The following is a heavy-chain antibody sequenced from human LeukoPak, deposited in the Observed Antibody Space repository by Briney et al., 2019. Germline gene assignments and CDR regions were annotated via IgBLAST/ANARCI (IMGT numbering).Heavy chain of an antibody. J-gene: IGHJ4*02. CDR2: IRQGGGGK. D-gene: IGHD3-3*01. CDR1: GIRFTTHW. V-gene: IGHV3-7*01. Sequence: PGGSLRLSCAASGIRFTTHWMNWVRQAPGKGREGGASIRQGGGGKKYVDPGKGRFTMSRDLAQNSLFLQMNSLSAGDTAVYYCASAYASYDFWSGYENFDFWGQGTLVTVSS. CDR3: ASAYASYDFWSGYENFDF.